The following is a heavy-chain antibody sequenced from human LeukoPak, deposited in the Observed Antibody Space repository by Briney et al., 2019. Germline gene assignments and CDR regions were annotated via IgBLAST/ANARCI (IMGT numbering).Heavy chain of an antibody. J-gene: IGHJ4*02. CDR3: ARGPPGIAVAGRYFDY. CDR1: GFTFSSYS. V-gene: IGHV3-21*01. Sequence: GGSLRLSCAASGFTFSSYSMNWVRQAPGKGLEWVSSISSSSSYIYYADPVKGRFTISRDNAKNSLYLQMNSLRAEDTAVYYCARGPPGIAVAGRYFDYWGQGTLVTVSS. CDR2: ISSSSSYI. D-gene: IGHD6-19*01.